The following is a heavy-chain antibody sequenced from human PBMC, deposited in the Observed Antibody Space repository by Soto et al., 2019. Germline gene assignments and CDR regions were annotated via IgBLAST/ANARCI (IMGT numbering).Heavy chain of an antibody. CDR2: ISYDGTNK. CDR3: ARDLDSSGWSAFGY. J-gene: IGHJ4*02. CDR1: EFTFSSYA. Sequence: QVQLVESGGGVVQPGRSLRLSCAASEFTFSSYAMHWVRQAPGKGLECVAVISYDGTNKYYADSVKGRFTISRDNSKNTLYLQMNSLRAEDTAVYYCARDLDSSGWSAFGYWGQGTLVTVSS. D-gene: IGHD6-19*01. V-gene: IGHV3-30-3*01.